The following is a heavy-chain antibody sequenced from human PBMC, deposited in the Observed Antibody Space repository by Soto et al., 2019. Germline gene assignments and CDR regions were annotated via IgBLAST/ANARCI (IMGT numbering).Heavy chain of an antibody. CDR3: AKSPRGEMATD. CDR2: INTYNGMT. Sequence: QVQLVQSGGEVKKPGASVTVSCKAAGYTFINYHITWVRQAPGQGLEWMAWINTYNGMTDYAQKFQGRVTMTRDTSTSTAYMELRTLGSDDTAVYFCAKSPRGEMATDWGQGTLVTVSS. CDR1: GYTFINYH. V-gene: IGHV1-18*01. D-gene: IGHD5-12*01. J-gene: IGHJ4*02.